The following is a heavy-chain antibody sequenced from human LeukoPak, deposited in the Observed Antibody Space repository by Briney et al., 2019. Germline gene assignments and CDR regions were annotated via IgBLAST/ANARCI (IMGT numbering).Heavy chain of an antibody. CDR3: ARGGTYDI. CDR1: GFTFSMYW. V-gene: IGHV3-7*01. J-gene: IGHJ3*02. CDR2: LKQDGSQT. Sequence: GGSLRLSCVASGFTFSMYWMTWFRQAPGKGLEWVANLKQDGSQTNYVDSVKGRFTISRDNAKKSPYLQMNSLRGEDTAVYYCARGGTYDIWGQGTRVTVSS.